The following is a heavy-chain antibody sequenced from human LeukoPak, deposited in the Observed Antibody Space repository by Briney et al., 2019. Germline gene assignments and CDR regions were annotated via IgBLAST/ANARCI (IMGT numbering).Heavy chain of an antibody. CDR2: IYYSGST. D-gene: IGHD6-13*01. Sequence: ASETLSLTCTVSGGSISSSSYYWGWIRQPPGKGLEWIGSIYYSGSTYYNPSLKSRVTISVDTSKNQFSLKLSSVTAADTAVYYCARDRSITLREVWFDPWGQGTLVTVSS. CDR3: ARDRSITLREVWFDP. CDR1: GGSISSSSYY. J-gene: IGHJ5*02. V-gene: IGHV4-39*07.